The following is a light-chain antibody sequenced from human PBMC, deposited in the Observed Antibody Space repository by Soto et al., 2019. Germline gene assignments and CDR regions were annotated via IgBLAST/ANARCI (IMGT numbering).Light chain of an antibody. CDR2: GAS. CDR3: KHRRT. Sequence: EIVLTQSPGTLSLSPGERATLSCRASQSVSRSYLAWYQQKPGKAPRLLIYGASSRATGIPDRCSGSGSGTDFTLTISRLEPEDFAVDYCKHRRTFGQGTKVEI. J-gene: IGKJ1*01. V-gene: IGKV3-20*01. CDR1: QSVSRSY.